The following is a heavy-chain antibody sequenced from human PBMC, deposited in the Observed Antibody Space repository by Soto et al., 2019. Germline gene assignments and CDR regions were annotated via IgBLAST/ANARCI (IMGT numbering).Heavy chain of an antibody. J-gene: IGHJ4*02. CDR2: ISAYNGNT. V-gene: IGHV1-18*01. CDR3: ARAGTPIAY. Sequence: QVHLVQSGAEVKKPGASVKVSCTASGYTFTNFGISWVRQAPGQGLEWMGWISAYNGNTNYAQKFQGRVTMTTDTATSTAYMGLWSRRSADTAVDCSARAGTPIAYWCQGTGVTVSS. D-gene: IGHD3-10*01. CDR1: GYTFTNFG.